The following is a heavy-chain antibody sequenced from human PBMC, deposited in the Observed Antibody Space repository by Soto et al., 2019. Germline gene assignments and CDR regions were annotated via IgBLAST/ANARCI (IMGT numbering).Heavy chain of an antibody. CDR3: ASLYYYGSGSYGSYYYGMDV. J-gene: IGHJ6*02. Sequence: GESLKISCKGSGYSFTSYWISWVRQMPGKGLEWMGRIDPSDSYTNYSPSFQGNVTISADKSISTAYLQWSSLKASDTAMYYCASLYYYGSGSYGSYYYGMDVWGQGTTVTVSS. CDR2: IDPSDSYT. D-gene: IGHD3-10*01. V-gene: IGHV5-10-1*01. CDR1: GYSFTSYW.